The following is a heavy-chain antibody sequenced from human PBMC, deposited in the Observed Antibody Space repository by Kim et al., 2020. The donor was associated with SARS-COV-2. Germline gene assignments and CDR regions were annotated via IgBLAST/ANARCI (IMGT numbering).Heavy chain of an antibody. V-gene: IGHV4-59*01. J-gene: IGHJ5*02. CDR1: GGSISGFY. Sequence: SETLSLTCTVSGGSISGFYWSWIRQPPGKGLEWIGYISYSGITNYIPSLKSRVTISVDTSKNQFSLKLSSVTAADTAVYYCARGRTVGTYNWFDPWGQGTLVTVSS. CDR2: ISYSGIT. D-gene: IGHD4-17*01. CDR3: ARGRTVGTYNWFDP.